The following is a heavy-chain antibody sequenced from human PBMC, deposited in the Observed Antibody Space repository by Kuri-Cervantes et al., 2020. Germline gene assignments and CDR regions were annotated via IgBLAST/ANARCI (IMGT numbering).Heavy chain of an antibody. J-gene: IGHJ4*02. CDR3: ARGRGLGMIVVVPFDY. V-gene: IGHV4-34*01. D-gene: IGHD3-22*01. CDR1: GGSFSGYF. CDR2: INHSGST. Sequence: GSLRLSCAVYGGSFSGYFWSWIRQPPGKGLGWIGEINHSGSTNYNPSLKSRVTISVDTSKNRFSLKLSSVTAADTAVYYCARGRGLGMIVVVPFDYWGQGTLVTVSS.